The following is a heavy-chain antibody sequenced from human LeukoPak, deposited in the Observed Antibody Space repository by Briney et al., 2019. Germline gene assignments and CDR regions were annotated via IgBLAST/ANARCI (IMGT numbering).Heavy chain of an antibody. CDR2: ISSSGSTI. CDR1: GFTFSSYE. Sequence: QPGGSLRLSCAASGFTFSSYEMNWVRQAPGKGLEWVSYISSSGSTIYYADSVKGRFTISRDNAKNSLYLQMNSLRAEDTAVYYCARGYGIAVADPPNDWGQGTLVTVSS. CDR3: ARGYGIAVADPPND. J-gene: IGHJ4*02. V-gene: IGHV3-48*03. D-gene: IGHD6-19*01.